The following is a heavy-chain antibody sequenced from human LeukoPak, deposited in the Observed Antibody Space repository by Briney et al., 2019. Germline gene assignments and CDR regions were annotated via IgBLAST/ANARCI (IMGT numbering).Heavy chain of an antibody. J-gene: IGHJ6*04. Sequence: SETLSLTCAVYGGSFSGYYWSWIRQPPGKGLEWIGEINHSGSTNYNPSLKGRVTISVDTSKNQFSLKLSSVTAADTAVYYCARDPLIAVAGTMNYYGMDVWGKGTTVTVSS. D-gene: IGHD6-19*01. CDR3: ARDPLIAVAGTMNYYGMDV. CDR2: INHSGST. V-gene: IGHV4-34*01. CDR1: GGSFSGYY.